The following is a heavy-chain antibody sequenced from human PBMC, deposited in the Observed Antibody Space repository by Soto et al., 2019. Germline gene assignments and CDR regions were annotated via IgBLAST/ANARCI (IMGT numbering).Heavy chain of an antibody. CDR3: ARRDWTGTNSDYFTY. D-gene: IGHD2-8*02. CDR2: VLPHDSEA. V-gene: IGHV5-51*01. CDR1: GYSFTDNW. Sequence: GESLKISCEASGYSFTDNWIGWVRQMPGKGLEWMGMVLPHDSEARVSPSLQGQVTISADKSINTAYLQWSSLRASDTAMYYCARRDWTGTNSDYFTYWGQGTLVTVSS. J-gene: IGHJ4*02.